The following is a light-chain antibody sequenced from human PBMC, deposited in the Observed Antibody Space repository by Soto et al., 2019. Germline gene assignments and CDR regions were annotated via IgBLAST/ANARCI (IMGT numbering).Light chain of an antibody. CDR3: GSKAGSNKHVV. Sequence: QSALTQPPSASGSPGQSVTISCAGSSSDIGASNSVSWYQQHPGKAPKLLISEVTKRPSGVPDRFSGSKSGNTASLTVSGLQAADEADYYCGSKAGSNKHVVFGGGTKLTVL. CDR2: EVT. J-gene: IGLJ2*01. CDR1: SSDIGASNS. V-gene: IGLV2-8*01.